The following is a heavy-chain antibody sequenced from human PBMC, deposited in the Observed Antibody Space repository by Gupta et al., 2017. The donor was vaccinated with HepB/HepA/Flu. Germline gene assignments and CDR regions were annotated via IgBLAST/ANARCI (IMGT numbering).Heavy chain of an antibody. Sequence: QVQLVQSGAEVKKPGASAKVSCKASGYTFTGYYMHWVRQAPGQGLEWMGWINPNSGGTNYAQKFQGRVTMTRDTSISTAYMELSRLRSDDTAVYYCARDYSNPPGYYYYMDVWGKGTTVTVSS. V-gene: IGHV1-2*02. CDR1: GYTFTGYY. J-gene: IGHJ6*03. CDR2: INPNSGGT. CDR3: ARDYSNPPGYYYYMDV. D-gene: IGHD4-11*01.